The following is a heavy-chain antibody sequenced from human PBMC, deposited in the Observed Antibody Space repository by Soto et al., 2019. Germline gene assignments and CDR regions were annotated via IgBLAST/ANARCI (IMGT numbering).Heavy chain of an antibody. D-gene: IGHD3-22*01. V-gene: IGHV3-48*03. CDR3: AREEDSSGYYLDYFDY. J-gene: IGHJ4*02. Sequence: EVQLVESGGGLVQPGGSLRLSCAASGFTFSSYEMNWVRQAPGKGLEWVSYISSSGSTIYYADSVKGRFTISRDNAKNSLYLQMNSLRAEDTAVYYCAREEDSSGYYLDYFDYWGQGTLVTVSS. CDR1: GFTFSSYE. CDR2: ISSSGSTI.